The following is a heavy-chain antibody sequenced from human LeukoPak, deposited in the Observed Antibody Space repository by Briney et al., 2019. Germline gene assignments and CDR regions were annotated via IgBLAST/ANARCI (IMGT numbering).Heavy chain of an antibody. J-gene: IGHJ5*02. CDR2: IYYSGST. Sequence: LETLSLTCTVSGGSISSSSYYWGWIRQPPGKGLEWIGSIYYSGSTYYNPSLKSRVTISVDTSKNQFSLKLSSVTAADTAVYYCARRLIAAAGTAGFDPWGQGTLVTVSS. CDR1: GGSISSSSYY. CDR3: ARRLIAAAGTAGFDP. D-gene: IGHD6-13*01. V-gene: IGHV4-39*01.